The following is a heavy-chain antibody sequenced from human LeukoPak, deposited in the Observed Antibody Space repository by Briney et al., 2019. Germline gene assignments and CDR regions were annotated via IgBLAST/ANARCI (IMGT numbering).Heavy chain of an antibody. CDR1: GGSISSSIYY. D-gene: IGHD6-19*01. CDR2: IYYSGST. V-gene: IGHV4-39*07. Sequence: SETLSLTCTVSGGSISSSIYYWGWIRQPPGKGLEWIGSIYYSGSTYYNPSLKSRVTISVDTSKNQFSLKLSSVTAADTAVYYCARRESIAVAGTAWVFDYWGQGTLVTVSS. CDR3: ARRESIAVAGTAWVFDY. J-gene: IGHJ4*02.